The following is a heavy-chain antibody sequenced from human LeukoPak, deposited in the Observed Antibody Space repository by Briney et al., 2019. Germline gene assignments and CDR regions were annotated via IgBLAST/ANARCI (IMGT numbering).Heavy chain of an antibody. CDR3: ARVPLSQPNDAFDI. CDR1: GYTFTSYG. D-gene: IGHD6-13*01. Sequence: ASVKVSCKASGYTFTSYGISWVRQAPGQGLEWMGWISAYNGNTNYAQKLQGRVTMTTDTSTSTAYMELRSLRSEDTAVYYCARVPLSQPNDAFDIWGQGTMVTVSS. V-gene: IGHV1-18*01. J-gene: IGHJ3*02. CDR2: ISAYNGNT.